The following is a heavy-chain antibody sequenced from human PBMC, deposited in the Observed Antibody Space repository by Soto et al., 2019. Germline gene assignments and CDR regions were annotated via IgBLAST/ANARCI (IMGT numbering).Heavy chain of an antibody. CDR3: ASRFFSSSSLYGMDV. D-gene: IGHD6-6*01. Sequence: QVQLVQSGAEVKKPGASVKVSCKASGYTFTSYGISWVRQAPGQGLEWMGWISAYNGNTNYAQKLQGRVTMTADTSTSTDYRELRGLRSDDTAVYYCASRFFSSSSLYGMDVWGQGTTVTVSS. CDR2: ISAYNGNT. V-gene: IGHV1-18*01. J-gene: IGHJ6*01. CDR1: GYTFTSYG.